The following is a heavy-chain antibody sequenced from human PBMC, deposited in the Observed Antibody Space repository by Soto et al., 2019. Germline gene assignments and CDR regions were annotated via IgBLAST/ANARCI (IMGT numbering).Heavy chain of an antibody. CDR2: IYHAGST. D-gene: IGHD3-10*01. CDR3: ATYSYGSGDSGRFDP. V-gene: IGHV4-4*02. CDR1: GGSISTRNW. Sequence: QVQLQESGPGLVKSSGTLSLTCAVSGGSISTRNWWTWVRQPPGKGLEWIGEIYHAGSTNYNPSLKGRVTMSIDKSKNQFALNLSSVTAADTAVYYCATYSYGSGDSGRFDPWVQGTLVTVSS. J-gene: IGHJ5*02.